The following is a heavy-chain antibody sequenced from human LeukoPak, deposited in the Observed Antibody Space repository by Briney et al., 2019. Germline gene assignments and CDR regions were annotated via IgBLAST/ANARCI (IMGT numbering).Heavy chain of an antibody. V-gene: IGHV4-34*01. D-gene: IGHD6-13*01. CDR2: INHSGST. Sequence: SETLSLTCAVYGGSFSGYYWSWIRQPPGKGLEWIGEINHSGSTNYNPSLKSRVTISVDKYKNQFSLKLSSVTAADTAVYYCARAGYSSSWYYYYGMDVWGQGTTVTVSS. J-gene: IGHJ6*02. CDR3: ARAGYSSSWYYYYGMDV. CDR1: GGSFSGYY.